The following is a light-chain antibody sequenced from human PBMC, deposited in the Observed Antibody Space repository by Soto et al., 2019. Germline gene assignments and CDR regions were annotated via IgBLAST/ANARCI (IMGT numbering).Light chain of an antibody. CDR1: QSVSRY. CDR3: QQRFSWPPT. Sequence: EIGLTQSPATLSLSPGERATISCRASQSVSRYLAWYQQKPGQAPRLVIHDTSTRATGVPDNVSGSGSGTEFTLIISTLEPEDFATYYCQQRFSWPPTFCGG. V-gene: IGKV3-11*01. J-gene: IGKJ4*01. CDR2: DTS.